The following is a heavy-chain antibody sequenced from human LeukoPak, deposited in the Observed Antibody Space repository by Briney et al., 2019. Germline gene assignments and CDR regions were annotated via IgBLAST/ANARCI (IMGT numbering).Heavy chain of an antibody. Sequence: PGGSLRLSCAASGFTFSSYGMHWVRQAPGKGLEWVAVISYDGSNKYYADSVKGRFTISRDNSKNTLYLQMNSLRAGDTAVYYCAKDRYSGLNTIDYWGQGTLVTVSS. CDR3: AKDRYSGLNTIDY. V-gene: IGHV3-30*18. CDR1: GFTFSSYG. CDR2: ISYDGSNK. D-gene: IGHD6-13*01. J-gene: IGHJ4*02.